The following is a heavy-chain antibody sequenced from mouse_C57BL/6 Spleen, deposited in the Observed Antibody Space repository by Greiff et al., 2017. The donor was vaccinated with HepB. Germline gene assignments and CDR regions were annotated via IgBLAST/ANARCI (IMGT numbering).Heavy chain of an antibody. CDR1: GFTFSDYG. D-gene: IGHD2-3*01. CDR2: ISSGSSTI. Sequence: EVKVVESGGGLVKPGGSLKLSCAASGFTFSDYGMHWVRQAPEKGLEWVAYISSGSSTIYYADTVKGRFTISRDNAKNTLFLQMTSLRSEDTAMYYCARGGFIYDGYGDFDYWGQGTTLTVSS. J-gene: IGHJ2*01. V-gene: IGHV5-17*01. CDR3: ARGGFIYDGYGDFDY.